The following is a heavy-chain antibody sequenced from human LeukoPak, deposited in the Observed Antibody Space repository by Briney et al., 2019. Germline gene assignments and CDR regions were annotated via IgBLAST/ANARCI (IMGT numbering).Heavy chain of an antibody. J-gene: IGHJ4*02. Sequence: SETLSLTCAVYGGSFSGYYWTWIRQPPGKGLEWIGEINHSGNTNYNPSLKSRVTISVDTSKNQFSLNLSSVTAADTAVYYCARKDRGYSYGNSDWGQGTLVTVSS. CDR3: ARKDRGYSYGNSD. V-gene: IGHV4-34*01. D-gene: IGHD5-18*01. CDR2: INHSGNT. CDR1: GGSFSGYY.